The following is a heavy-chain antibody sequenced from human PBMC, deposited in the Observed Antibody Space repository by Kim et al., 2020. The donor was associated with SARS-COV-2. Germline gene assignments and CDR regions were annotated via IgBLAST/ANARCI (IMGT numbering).Heavy chain of an antibody. D-gene: IGHD6-19*01. J-gene: IGHJ4*02. Sequence: ADYVKGRFTISRDDAKNTQYLQMNSVRDEETAVYYCARRQFTSGWYYFDYWGQGTLVTVSS. V-gene: IGHV3-74*01. CDR3: ARRQFTSGWYYFDY.